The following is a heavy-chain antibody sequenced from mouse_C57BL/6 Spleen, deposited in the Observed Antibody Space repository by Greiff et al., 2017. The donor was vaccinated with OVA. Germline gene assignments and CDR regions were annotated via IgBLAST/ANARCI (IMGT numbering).Heavy chain of an antibody. CDR1: GYAFSSSW. D-gene: IGHD1-1*01. CDR2: IYPGDGDT. V-gene: IGHV1-82*01. Sequence: VQLQQSGPELVKPGASVKISCKASGYAFSSSWMNWVKQRPGKGLEWIGRIYPGDGDTNYNGKFKGKATMTADKSSSTASMQLSSLTSEDSAVNVCASTGRWEYFDGWGTGTAVTVSS. CDR3: ASTGRWEYFDG. J-gene: IGHJ1*03.